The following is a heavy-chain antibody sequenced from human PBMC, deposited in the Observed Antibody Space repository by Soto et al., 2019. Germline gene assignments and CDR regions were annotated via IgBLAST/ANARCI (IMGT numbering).Heavy chain of an antibody. CDR3: AKDLVVPAAPLSY. CDR2: ISGSGGST. Sequence: GGSLRLSCAASGFTLSDYTMNWVRQAPGKGLEWVSAISGSGGSTYYADSVKGRFTISRDNSKNTLYLQMNSLRAEDTAVYYCAKDLVVPAAPLSYWGQGTLVTVSS. J-gene: IGHJ4*02. V-gene: IGHV3-23*01. D-gene: IGHD2-2*01. CDR1: GFTLSDYT.